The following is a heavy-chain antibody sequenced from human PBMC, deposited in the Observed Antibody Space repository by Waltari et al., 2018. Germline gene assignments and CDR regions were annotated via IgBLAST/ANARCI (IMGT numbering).Heavy chain of an antibody. V-gene: IGHV1-69-2*01. J-gene: IGHJ4*02. Sequence: EVQLVQSGAEVKKPGATVKISCKASGYTFTDYYMHWVQQAPGKGLEWMGRVDPEDGETIDAEKYQGRVTITADTATDTAYMELSSLRSEDTAVYYCATSNRRWYSSSWYGYWGQGTLVTVSS. CDR2: VDPEDGET. CDR1: GYTFTDYY. CDR3: ATSNRRWYSSSWYGY. D-gene: IGHD6-13*01.